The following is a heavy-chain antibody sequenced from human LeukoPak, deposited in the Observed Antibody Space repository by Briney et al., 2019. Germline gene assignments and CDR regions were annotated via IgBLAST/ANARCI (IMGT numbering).Heavy chain of an antibody. Sequence: GGSLRLSCSASGFTFSSYAMHWVRRAPGKGLEYVSAISSNGGSTYYADSVKGRFTISRDNSKNTLYLQMSSLRAEDTAVYCCVKGREPTYSSSWTDWGQGTLVTVSS. CDR2: ISSNGGST. D-gene: IGHD6-13*01. CDR3: VKGREPTYSSSWTD. V-gene: IGHV3-64D*06. J-gene: IGHJ4*02. CDR1: GFTFSSYA.